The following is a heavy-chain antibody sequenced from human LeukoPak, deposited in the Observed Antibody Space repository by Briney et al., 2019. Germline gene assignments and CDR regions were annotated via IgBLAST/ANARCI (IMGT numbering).Heavy chain of an antibody. CDR3: ARDPTSVVTSPDY. J-gene: IGHJ4*02. CDR1: GFTFSSYA. D-gene: IGHD3-22*01. Sequence: GRSLRLSCAASGFTFSSYAMHWVRQAPGKGLEWVAVMSYDGSNKYYADSVRGRFTISRDNSKNTLYQQMNSLRAEDTAVDYCARDPTSVVTSPDYWGQGTLVTVSS. CDR2: MSYDGSNK. V-gene: IGHV3-30-3*01.